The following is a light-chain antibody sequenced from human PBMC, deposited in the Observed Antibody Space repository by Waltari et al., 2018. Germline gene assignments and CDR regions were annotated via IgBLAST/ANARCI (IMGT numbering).Light chain of an antibody. V-gene: IGKV3-11*01. CDR3: QHRISWPYT. CDR1: QSVSGY. Sequence: EIVLTQSPATLSLSPGERATLSCRASQSVSGYLAWYQQRPGQAPRLLIYEANHRATGIPARFSGSGSGTDFTLTISSLEPEDFVVYYCQHRISWPYTFGQGTKLQI. J-gene: IGKJ2*01. CDR2: EAN.